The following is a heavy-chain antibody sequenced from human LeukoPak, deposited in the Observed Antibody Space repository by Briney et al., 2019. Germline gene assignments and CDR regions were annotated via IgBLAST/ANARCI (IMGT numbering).Heavy chain of an antibody. CDR3: ARKYCSSTSCLFDY. CDR1: GFTFSSYW. V-gene: IGHV3-48*04. D-gene: IGHD2-2*01. CDR2: ISNSGSNI. J-gene: IGHJ4*02. Sequence: PGDSLRLSCAASGFTFSSYWMNWVRQAPGKGLEWVSYISNSGSNIYYADSVKGRFTISRDNAKNSLYLQMNSQRGEDTAVYYCARKYCSSTSCLFDYWGQGTMVTVSS.